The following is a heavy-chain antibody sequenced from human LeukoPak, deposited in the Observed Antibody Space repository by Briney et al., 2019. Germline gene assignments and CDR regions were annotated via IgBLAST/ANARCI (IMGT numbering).Heavy chain of an antibody. CDR2: IKQDGTEK. Sequence: GGSLRLSCAASGFTVSSNHMSWVRQAPGKGLEWVANIKQDGTEKYYVDSVKGRFTISRDNAKNSLYLQMNSLRVEDTAVYYCAKVAKYYYGSETYYFFEHWGQGTPVTASS. CDR3: AKVAKYYYGSETYYFFEH. CDR1: GFTVSSNH. V-gene: IGHV3-7*01. J-gene: IGHJ4*02. D-gene: IGHD3-10*01.